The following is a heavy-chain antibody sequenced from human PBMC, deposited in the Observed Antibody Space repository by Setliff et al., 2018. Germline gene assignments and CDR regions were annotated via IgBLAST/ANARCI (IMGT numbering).Heavy chain of an antibody. J-gene: IGHJ3*02. CDR1: GGSISSSSYY. Sequence: PSETLSLTCTVSGGSISSSSYYWGLIRQPPGKGLEWIGSIYYSGSTYYNPSLKSRVTISVDTSKNQFSLKLSSVTAADTTVYYCARGTTGAFDIWGQGTMVTVSS. D-gene: IGHD1-1*01. V-gene: IGHV4-39*01. CDR3: ARGTTGAFDI. CDR2: IYYSGST.